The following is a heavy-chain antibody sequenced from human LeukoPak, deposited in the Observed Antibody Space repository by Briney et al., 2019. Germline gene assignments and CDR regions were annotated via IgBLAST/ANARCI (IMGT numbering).Heavy chain of an antibody. V-gene: IGHV3-11*01. CDR3: ARVVHYGSGPAVG. J-gene: IGHJ4*02. Sequence: GGSLRLSRAASGFPFSDYYMSWIRQAPGKGLEWVSYISSSGDSKHYADSVKGRFTISRDNAKNSVHLQMNSLRAEDTAVYYCARVVHYGSGPAVGWGQGTLVTVSS. D-gene: IGHD3-10*01. CDR2: ISSSGDSK. CDR1: GFPFSDYY.